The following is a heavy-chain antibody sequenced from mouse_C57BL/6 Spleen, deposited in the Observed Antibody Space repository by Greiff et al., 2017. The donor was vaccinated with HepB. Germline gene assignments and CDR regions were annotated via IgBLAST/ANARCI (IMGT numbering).Heavy chain of an antibody. D-gene: IGHD4-1*02. CDR2: IDPSDSYT. J-gene: IGHJ2*01. CDR1: GYTFTSYW. Sequence: QVQLQQPGAELVKPGASVKLSCKASGYTFTSYWMQWVKQRPGQGLEWIGEIDPSDSYTNYNQKFKGKATLTVDTSSSTAYMQLSSLTSEDSAVYYCARSPNWEYFDYWGQGTTLTVSS. CDR3: ARSPNWEYFDY. V-gene: IGHV1-50*01.